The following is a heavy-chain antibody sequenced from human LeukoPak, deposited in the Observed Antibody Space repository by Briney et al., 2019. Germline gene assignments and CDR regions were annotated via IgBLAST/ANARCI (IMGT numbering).Heavy chain of an antibody. V-gene: IGHV4-30-2*01. D-gene: IGHD5-18*01. CDR3: ARQYSYGTFDY. J-gene: IGHJ4*02. CDR1: GGSISSGGYS. Sequence: SQTLSLTCAVSGGSISSGGYSWSWIRQPPGKGLEWIGYIYHSGSTYYNPSLKSRVTISVDRSKNQFSLKLSSVTAADTAVYYCARQYSYGTFDYWGQGTLATVSS. CDR2: IYHSGST.